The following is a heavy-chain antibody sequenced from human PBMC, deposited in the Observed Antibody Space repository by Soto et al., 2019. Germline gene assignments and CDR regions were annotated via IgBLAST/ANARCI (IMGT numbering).Heavy chain of an antibody. J-gene: IGHJ4*02. CDR1: GYTFSNYG. Sequence: ASGKISCKTSGYTFSNYGINWLRQAPGQGLEWMGWISAYNGNTNFAQKLQGRVSLTTDTSSTTAYMELRSLTSDDTAVYYCARDLVPGYTGFSDYWVQGTLVTVSS. V-gene: IGHV1-18*01. CDR3: ARDLVPGYTGFSDY. D-gene: IGHD5-12*01. CDR2: ISAYNGNT.